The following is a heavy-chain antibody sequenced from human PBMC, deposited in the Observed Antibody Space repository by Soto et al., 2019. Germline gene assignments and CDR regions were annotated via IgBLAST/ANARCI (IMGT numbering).Heavy chain of an antibody. J-gene: IGHJ4*02. D-gene: IGHD6-6*01. CDR3: ARAYQQLAFDY. CDR2: INAGNGNT. Sequence: ASVKVSCKASGYTFTSYAMHWVRQAPGQRREWMRWINAGNGNTKYSQKFQGRVTITRDTSASTAYMELSSLRSEDTAVYYCARAYQQLAFDYWGQGTLVTVSS. CDR1: GYTFTSYA. V-gene: IGHV1-3*01.